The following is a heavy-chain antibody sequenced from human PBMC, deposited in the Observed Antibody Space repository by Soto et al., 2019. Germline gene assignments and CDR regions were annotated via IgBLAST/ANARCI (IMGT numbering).Heavy chain of an antibody. V-gene: IGHV4-39*01. Sequence: SETLPLTCTVSGGSISSRRYYLGWISQPPGKGLEWIGSISYGGSTYYNPSLESRVTISGDTSTNQFSLNLNSVTAADTAIYYCARHSKNWYSNWFVPWGQGSLVNVSS. D-gene: IGHD1-7*01. CDR1: GGSISSRRYY. J-gene: IGHJ5*02. CDR2: ISYGGST. CDR3: ARHSKNWYSNWFVP.